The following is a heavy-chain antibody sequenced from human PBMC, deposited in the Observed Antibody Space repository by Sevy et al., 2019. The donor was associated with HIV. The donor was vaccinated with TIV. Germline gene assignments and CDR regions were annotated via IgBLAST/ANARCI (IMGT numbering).Heavy chain of an antibody. V-gene: IGHV4-31*03. Sequence: SETLSLTCTVSGASISSGGHYWSWIRQHPGKGLELIGTMYYSGSTYYSPSLTSRVTISRDTSRNQFSLSLKSVTAADTAVYYCARHYDSRDAGGYDPDAFDMWGQGTMVTVSS. J-gene: IGHJ3*02. CDR3: ARHYDSRDAGGYDPDAFDM. D-gene: IGHD3-22*01. CDR2: MYYSGST. CDR1: GASISSGGHY.